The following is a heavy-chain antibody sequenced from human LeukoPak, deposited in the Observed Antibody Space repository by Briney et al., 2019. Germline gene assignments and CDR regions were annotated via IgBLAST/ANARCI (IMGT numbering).Heavy chain of an antibody. J-gene: IGHJ4*02. CDR3: ARVSSGATTVDY. CDR2: IYYSGST. CDR1: GGSISSYY. V-gene: IGHV4-59*12. Sequence: SETLSLTCTVSGGSISSYYWSWIRQPPGKGLEWIGYIYYSGSTNYNPSLKSRVTISVDKSKNQFSLKLSSVTAADTAVYYCARVSSGATTVDYWGQGTLVTVSS. D-gene: IGHD1-26*01.